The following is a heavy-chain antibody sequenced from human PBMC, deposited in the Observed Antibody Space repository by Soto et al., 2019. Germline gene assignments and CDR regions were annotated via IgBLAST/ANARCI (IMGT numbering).Heavy chain of an antibody. J-gene: IGHJ6*02. CDR1: GFTFSDYG. Sequence: VQMVESGGGVVQPGRSLRLTCAVSGFTFSDYGMHWVRQAPRKGLEWVAVVSYDGCSEFYADSVKGRFTISRDNSKNTLHLQMNSLRAEDTAVYYCAKAGYCTGGNCYDYYRYGMDVWGQGTAVTVSS. CDR2: VSYDGCSE. CDR3: AKAGYCTGGNCYDYYRYGMDV. V-gene: IGHV3-30*18. D-gene: IGHD3-10*01.